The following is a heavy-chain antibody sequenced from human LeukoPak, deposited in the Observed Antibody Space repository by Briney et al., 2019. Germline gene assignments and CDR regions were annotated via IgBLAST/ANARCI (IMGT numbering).Heavy chain of an antibody. V-gene: IGHV1-2*02. J-gene: IGHJ3*02. CDR3: ARGNEIRRAFDI. CDR1: GYAFTGYY. CDR2: INPNTGDT. Sequence: ASVKVSCKTSGYAFTGYYLHWVRQAPGQGLEWMGWINPNTGDTTYAQKFQGRVTMTRDTSISTAYMELASLTSDDTAVYYCARGNEIRRAFDIWGQGTMVTVSS. D-gene: IGHD4-17*01.